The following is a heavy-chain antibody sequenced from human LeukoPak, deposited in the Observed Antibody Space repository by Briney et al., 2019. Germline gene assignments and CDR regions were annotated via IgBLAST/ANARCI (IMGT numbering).Heavy chain of an antibody. D-gene: IGHD3-9*01. Sequence: GGSLRLSCAASGFTFSLYWMDWVRRAPGKGLEWVANIKQDGSEKNYVDSVKGRFTISKDNAKNSLYLQMNNLRVEDTAMYYCAGGTGFIIKDWGQGTLVTVSS. V-gene: IGHV3-7*03. J-gene: IGHJ4*02. CDR1: GFTFSLYW. CDR2: IKQDGSEK. CDR3: AGGTGFIIKD.